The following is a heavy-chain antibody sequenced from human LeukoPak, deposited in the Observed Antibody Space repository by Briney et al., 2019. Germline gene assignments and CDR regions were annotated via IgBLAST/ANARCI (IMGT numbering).Heavy chain of an antibody. CDR3: AGEGRSGLGVDY. CDR1: GDSFFITIAA. J-gene: IGHJ4*02. CDR2: TYYRSKWYN. V-gene: IGHV6-1*01. D-gene: IGHD6-19*01. Sequence: SQTLSLTCAISGDSFFITIAAWNSIRQSPSRGLEWLGRTYYRSKWYNDYAVSVKSRITINPDTSKNQFSLQLNSVTPDDTAVYYCAGEGRSGLGVDYWGQGTLVTVSS.